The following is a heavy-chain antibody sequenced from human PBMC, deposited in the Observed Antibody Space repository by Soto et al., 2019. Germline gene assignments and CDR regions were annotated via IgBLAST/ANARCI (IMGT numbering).Heavy chain of an antibody. J-gene: IGHJ3*02. CDR3: ATDHHYYDSSGYYYVWAFDI. Sequence: ASVKGSCKVSGYTLTELSMHWVRQAPGKGLEWMGGFDPEDGETIYAQKFQGRVTMTEDTSTDTAYMELSSLRSEDTAVYYCATDHHYYDSSGYYYVWAFDIWGQGTMVTVSS. D-gene: IGHD3-22*01. CDR1: GYTLTELS. V-gene: IGHV1-24*01. CDR2: FDPEDGET.